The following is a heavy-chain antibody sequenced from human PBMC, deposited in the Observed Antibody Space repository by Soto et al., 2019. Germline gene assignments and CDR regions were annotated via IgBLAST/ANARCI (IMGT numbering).Heavy chain of an antibody. Sequence: QLQLRESGPGLVKPSETLSLTCTVSGGSISSSSYYWAWNRQSPGKGLEWIGGVYYNGFTYYKPSLQSRVTISVDTSKNQFSLKLTSVSAADTAVYYCASMGDFWSGPGELDPWGQGTLVTVSS. CDR2: VYYNGFT. CDR1: GGSISSSSYY. D-gene: IGHD3-3*01. CDR3: ASMGDFWSGPGELDP. V-gene: IGHV4-39*01. J-gene: IGHJ5*02.